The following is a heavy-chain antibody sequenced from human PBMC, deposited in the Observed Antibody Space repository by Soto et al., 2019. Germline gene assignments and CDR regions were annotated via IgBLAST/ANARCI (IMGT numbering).Heavy chain of an antibody. CDR2: IYWNDDD. CDR3: AHRPGGSGFRYYFDY. V-gene: IGHV2-5*01. Sequence: QITLKESGPPLVKPTQTLTLTCSFSGFSLTSSGVGVGWFRQPPGKALECLGLIYWNDDDRYTASLHSRLTITKDTSNKQVVLTMTNMDTEDTATYYCAHRPGGSGFRYYFDYWGQGTLVTVSS. CDR1: GFSLTSSGVG. J-gene: IGHJ4*02. D-gene: IGHD6-19*01.